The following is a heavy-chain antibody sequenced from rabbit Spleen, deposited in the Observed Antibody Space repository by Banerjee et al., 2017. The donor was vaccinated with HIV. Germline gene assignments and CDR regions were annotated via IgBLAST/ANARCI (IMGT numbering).Heavy chain of an antibody. J-gene: IGHJ4*01. V-gene: IGHV1S45*01. CDR3: ARGSAAMTMVITGFYFNL. CDR2: IYDGDVRT. Sequence: QEQLVESGGGLVQPGGSLKLSCKASGFDFSDTYWICWVRQAPGKGLEWIACIYDGDVRTHYASWAKGRFTCSKTSSTTVTLQMTSLTVADTATYFCARGSAAMTMVITGFYFNLWGPGTLVTVS. CDR1: GFDFSDTYW. D-gene: IGHD2-1*01.